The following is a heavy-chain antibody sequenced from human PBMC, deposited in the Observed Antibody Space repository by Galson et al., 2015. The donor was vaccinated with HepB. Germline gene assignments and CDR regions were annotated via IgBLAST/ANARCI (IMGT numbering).Heavy chain of an antibody. V-gene: IGHV1-18*01. Sequence: SVKVSCKASGYIFKSYGISWVRQAPGQGLEWMGWISVYNGSTKYAEELQGRVTLTADTSKTTAYMELKDLRADDTAVYYCARGGLVAVAGVRMDVWGQGTTVIVS. CDR3: ARGGLVAVAGVRMDV. CDR1: GYIFKSYG. D-gene: IGHD6-19*01. CDR2: ISVYNGST. J-gene: IGHJ6*02.